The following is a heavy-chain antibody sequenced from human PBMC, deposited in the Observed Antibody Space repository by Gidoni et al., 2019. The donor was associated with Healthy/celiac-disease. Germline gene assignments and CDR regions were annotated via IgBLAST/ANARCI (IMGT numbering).Heavy chain of an antibody. CDR2: TNHSGST. J-gene: IGHJ4*02. D-gene: IGHD7-27*01. Sequence: QVQLQQWGAGLLKPSETLSLSCAVYGGSFSDYYWTWIRQPPGKGLEWIGETNHSGSTNYNPSLKSRVTISVDTSKNQFSLKLSSVTAADTSMYYCARGRGWGFDYWGQGTLVTVSS. CDR1: GGSFSDYY. CDR3: ARGRGWGFDY. V-gene: IGHV4-34*01.